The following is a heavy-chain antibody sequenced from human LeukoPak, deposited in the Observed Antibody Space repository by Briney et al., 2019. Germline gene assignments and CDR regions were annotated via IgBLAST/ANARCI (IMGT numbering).Heavy chain of an antibody. J-gene: IGHJ4*02. Sequence: GGSLRLSCAASGFTLSDYYMSWIRQAPGKGLEWVSYISSSGNTIYYADSVKGRFTISRDNARDSLYLQMNSLRAEDTAVYYCARDRRYDSADPVGFDHWGQGTLVTVSS. CDR1: GFTLSDYY. D-gene: IGHD6-19*01. V-gene: IGHV3-11*01. CDR2: ISSSGNTI. CDR3: ARDRRYDSADPVGFDH.